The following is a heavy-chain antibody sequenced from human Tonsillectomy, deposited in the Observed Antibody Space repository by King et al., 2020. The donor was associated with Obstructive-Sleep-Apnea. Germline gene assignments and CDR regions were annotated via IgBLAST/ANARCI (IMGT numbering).Heavy chain of an antibody. Sequence: VQLQESGPGLVKPSETLSLTCPVSGVSISRYYWSWIRQPPGKGLEWIGYIYYSVSTNYNPSLKSRVTISVDTSKNQFSLKLSSVTAADTAVYYCAREVYGGSYYFDYWGQGTLVTVSS. CDR3: AREVYGGSYYFDY. D-gene: IGHD1-26*01. J-gene: IGHJ4*02. V-gene: IGHV4-59*01. CDR1: GVSISRYY. CDR2: IYYSVST.